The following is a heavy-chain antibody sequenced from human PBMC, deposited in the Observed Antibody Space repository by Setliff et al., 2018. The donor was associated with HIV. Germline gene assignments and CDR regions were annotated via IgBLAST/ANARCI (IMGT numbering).Heavy chain of an antibody. Sequence: ASVKVSCKASGYTFTNYDINWVRQATGQGLEWMGWMNPNSGNTGYAQKFQGGVSMARYTSIGTAYMQLSGLRSEDTSVYFCARVDGAYNDNIFDYWGQGTLVTVSS. CDR3: ARVDGAYNDNIFDY. D-gene: IGHD1-1*01. CDR1: GYTFTNYD. J-gene: IGHJ4*02. V-gene: IGHV1-8*02. CDR2: MNPNSGNT.